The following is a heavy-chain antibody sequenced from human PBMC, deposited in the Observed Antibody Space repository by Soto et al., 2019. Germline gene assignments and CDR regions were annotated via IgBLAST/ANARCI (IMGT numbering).Heavy chain of an antibody. D-gene: IGHD1-1*01. CDR2: ISSSSDYI. CDR1: GFTFSTYS. V-gene: IGHV3-21*01. Sequence: EVQLVESGGCLVKPGGSLRLSCAASGFTFSTYSMNWVRQAPGKGLEWVSSISSSSDYIYYADSVKGRFTISRDNAKNSLYLQMNSLSDEDTAVYYCASGGTTGTTATNWFDPWGQGTLVTVSS. CDR3: ASGGTTGTTATNWFDP. J-gene: IGHJ5*02.